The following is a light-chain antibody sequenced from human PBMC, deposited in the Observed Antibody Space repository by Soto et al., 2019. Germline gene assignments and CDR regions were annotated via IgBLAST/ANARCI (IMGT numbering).Light chain of an antibody. J-gene: IGKJ4*01. CDR1: QGVNSNY. Sequence: EIVLTQSPGSLSLSPGERATLSCRASQGVNSNYLAWYQAKPGQAPRLLIYDASSRATGIPDRFSGSGSGTDFTLTISRLEPEDYGVYYCQQYGISPLTFGGGTKVEIK. CDR3: QQYGISPLT. V-gene: IGKV3-20*01. CDR2: DAS.